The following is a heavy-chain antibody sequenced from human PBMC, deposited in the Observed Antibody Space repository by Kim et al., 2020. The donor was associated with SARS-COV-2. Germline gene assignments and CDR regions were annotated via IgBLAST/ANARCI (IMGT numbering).Heavy chain of an antibody. CDR2: IWYDGTNK. CDR1: GFSFNTYG. D-gene: IGHD3-10*01. Sequence: GGSLRLSCAASGFSFNTYGIHWVRQAPGKGLDWVAVIWYDGTNKYYADSVKGRFTISRDNSKNMLYLQMNSLTVEDTAIYYCAKVQRSDGSGHLDYWGQGILVTVSS. J-gene: IGHJ4*02. CDR3: AKVQRSDGSGHLDY. V-gene: IGHV3-33*06.